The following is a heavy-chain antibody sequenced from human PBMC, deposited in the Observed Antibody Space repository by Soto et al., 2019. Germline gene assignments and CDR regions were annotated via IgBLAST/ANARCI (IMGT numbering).Heavy chain of an antibody. V-gene: IGHV1-69*02. D-gene: IGHD3-10*01. CDR3: ASSYGSGYRAFDY. Sequence: QVQLVQSGAEVKKPGSSVRVSCKASGDTFSFYSINWVRQAPGLGLEWMGRINPILSMSNYAQRFQGRVTVPADKSTSTASMELSSLRSEDTAMYYCASSYGSGYRAFDYWGQGALVTVSS. J-gene: IGHJ4*02. CDR2: INPILSMS. CDR1: GDTFSFYS.